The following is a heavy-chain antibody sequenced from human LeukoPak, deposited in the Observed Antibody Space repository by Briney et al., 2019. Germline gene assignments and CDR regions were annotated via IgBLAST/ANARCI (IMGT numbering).Heavy chain of an antibody. D-gene: IGHD3-10*01. Sequence: GGSLRLSCAASGFTFSSYAMSWVRQAPGKGLEWVSAISGSGGSTYYADSVKGRFTISRGNSKNTLYLQMNSLRAEDTAVYYCAKGAFGFKRVPNFDYWGQGTLVTVSS. J-gene: IGHJ4*02. CDR1: GFTFSSYA. CDR3: AKGAFGFKRVPNFDY. CDR2: ISGSGGST. V-gene: IGHV3-23*01.